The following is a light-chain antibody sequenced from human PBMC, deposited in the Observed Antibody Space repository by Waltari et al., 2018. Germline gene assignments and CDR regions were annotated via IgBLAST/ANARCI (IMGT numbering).Light chain of an antibody. CDR1: KSISSW. Sequence: DIQMTQSPSTLSASVGDRVTITCRASKSISSWLAWYQQKPGKAPKPLTYDASRLESGVPSRFSGSGSGTEFTLTISSLQPDDFATYYCQQYNSYSTFGQGTKLEIK. V-gene: IGKV1-5*01. J-gene: IGKJ2*01. CDR3: QQYNSYST. CDR2: DAS.